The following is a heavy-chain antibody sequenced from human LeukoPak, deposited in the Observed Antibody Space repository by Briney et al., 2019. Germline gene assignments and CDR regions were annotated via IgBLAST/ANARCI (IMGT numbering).Heavy chain of an antibody. CDR3: ARGANWGSPDY. Sequence: SETLSLTCAVFGGSISSDNWWSWIRQSPGKGLEWIGYIYYSGTTSYNPSLKSRVTISLDTSKNQFSLKLSSVTAADTAVYYCARGANWGSPDYWGQGTLVTVSS. D-gene: IGHD7-27*01. V-gene: IGHV4-61*01. CDR1: GGSISSDNW. CDR2: IYYSGTT. J-gene: IGHJ4*02.